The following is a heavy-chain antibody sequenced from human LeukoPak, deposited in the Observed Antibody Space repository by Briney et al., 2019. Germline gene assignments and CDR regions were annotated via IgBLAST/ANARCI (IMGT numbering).Heavy chain of an antibody. D-gene: IGHD4-17*01. CDR1: GFTFSSYW. Sequence: GGSLRLSCAASGFTFSSYWMSWVRQAPGKGLEWVANIKQDVSEKYYVDSVKGRFTISRDNAKNSLYLQMNSLRAEDTAVYYCARGGDYDPYYYMDVWGKGTTVTVSS. J-gene: IGHJ6*03. V-gene: IGHV3-7*01. CDR3: ARGGDYDPYYYMDV. CDR2: IKQDVSEK.